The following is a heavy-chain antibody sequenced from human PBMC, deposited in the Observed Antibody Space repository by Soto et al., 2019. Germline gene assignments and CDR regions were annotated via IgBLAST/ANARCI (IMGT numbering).Heavy chain of an antibody. Sequence: XSVKVSCKVSGYTLTELSMHWVRQAPGKGLEWMGGFDPEDGETIYAQKFQGRVTMTEDTSTDTAYMELSSLRSEDTAVYYCANATSIVGANHYWGQGGLVTVSS. CDR2: FDPEDGET. J-gene: IGHJ4*02. CDR1: GYTLTELS. D-gene: IGHD1-26*01. V-gene: IGHV1-24*01. CDR3: ANATSIVGANHY.